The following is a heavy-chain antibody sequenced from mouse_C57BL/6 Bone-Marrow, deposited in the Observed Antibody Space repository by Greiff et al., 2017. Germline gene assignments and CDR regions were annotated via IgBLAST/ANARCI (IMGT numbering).Heavy chain of an antibody. CDR1: GYTFTSYW. V-gene: IGHV1-7*01. CDR2: FNPSSGFT. J-gene: IGHJ4*01. Sequence: QVQLQQSGAELAKPGASVKLSCKASGYTFTSYWMHWVKQRPGKGLEWIGYFNPSSGFTKSTQKFKDKATLTADKSSSTAYMQLSSLTYEDSAVYYGARSTFTTVPYFYSMDYWGQGTSVTVSS. CDR3: ARSTFTTVPYFYSMDY. D-gene: IGHD1-1*01.